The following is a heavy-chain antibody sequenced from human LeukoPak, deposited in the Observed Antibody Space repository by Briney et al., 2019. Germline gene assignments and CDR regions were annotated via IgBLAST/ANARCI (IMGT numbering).Heavy chain of an antibody. V-gene: IGHV1-58*02. CDR3: ARAPGTNGWLQLLGASRGFDY. D-gene: IGHD5-24*01. J-gene: IGHJ4*02. CDR2: IVVGSGNT. CDR1: GFTFTSSA. Sequence: SVKVSCKASGFTFTSSAMQWVRQARGQRLEWIGWIVVGSGNTNYAQKFQERVTITRDMSTSTAYMELSSPRSEDTAVYYCARAPGTNGWLQLLGASRGFDYWGQGTLVTVSS.